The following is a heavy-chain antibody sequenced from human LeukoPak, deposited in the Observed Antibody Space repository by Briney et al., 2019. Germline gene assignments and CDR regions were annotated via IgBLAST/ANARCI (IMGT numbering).Heavy chain of an antibody. CDR2: ISSSGSTI. CDR3: ARMHDYSNYVGDY. J-gene: IGHJ4*02. Sequence: AGGSLRLSCAASGFTFSDYYMSWIRQAPGKGLEWVSYISSSGSTIYYADSVKGRFTISRDNAKNSLYLQMNSLRAEDTAVYYCARMHDYSNYVGDYWGQGTLVTVSS. D-gene: IGHD4-11*01. V-gene: IGHV3-11*01. CDR1: GFTFSDYY.